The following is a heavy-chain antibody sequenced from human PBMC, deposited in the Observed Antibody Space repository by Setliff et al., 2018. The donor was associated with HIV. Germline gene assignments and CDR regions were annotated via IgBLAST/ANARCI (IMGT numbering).Heavy chain of an antibody. CDR1: GFTFSSFW. CDR2: INQVESEK. CDR3: VRGKRYAYTSGEYYFDS. Sequence: GGSLRLSCAASGFTFSSFWMSWVRQAPGKGLEWVANINQVESEKYYVDSVKGRFTISRDNAKSSLYLQMNSLGVEDTAIYFCVRGKRYAYTSGEYYFDSWGLGALVTVSS. J-gene: IGHJ4*02. D-gene: IGHD3-16*01. V-gene: IGHV3-7*01.